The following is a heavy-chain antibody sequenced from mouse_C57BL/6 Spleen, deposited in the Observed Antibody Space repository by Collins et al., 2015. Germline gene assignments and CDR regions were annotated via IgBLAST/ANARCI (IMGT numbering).Heavy chain of an antibody. CDR3: AGFGSSYAMDY. CDR1: GYTFTSYW. CDR2: IDPSDSYT. V-gene: IGHV1-69*01. Sequence: QVQLQQPGAELVMPGASVKLSCKASGYTFTSYWMHWVKQRPGQGLEWIGEIDPSDSYTNYNQKFKGKSTLTVDKSSSTAYMQLSSLTSEDSAVYYCAGFGSSYAMDYWGQGTSVTVSS. J-gene: IGHJ4*01. D-gene: IGHD1-1*01.